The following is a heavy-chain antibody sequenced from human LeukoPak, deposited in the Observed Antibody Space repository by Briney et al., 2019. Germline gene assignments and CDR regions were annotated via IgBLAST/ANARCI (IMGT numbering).Heavy chain of an antibody. V-gene: IGHV3-23*01. CDR1: QFNFNKIG. J-gene: IGHJ3*02. D-gene: IGHD4-17*01. CDR2: INGGGT. Sequence: GGSLRLSCTTSQFNFNKIGMSWVRQAPGKGLEWVSSINGGGTQYADSVKGRFAISRDNSKNTLYLQMNSLRAEDTAVYFCAKDPNGDYIGTFDIWAKGQWSPSLQ. CDR3: AKDPNGDYIGTFDI.